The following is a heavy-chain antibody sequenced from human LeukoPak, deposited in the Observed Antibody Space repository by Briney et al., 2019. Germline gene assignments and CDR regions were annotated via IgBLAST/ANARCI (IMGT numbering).Heavy chain of an antibody. D-gene: IGHD6-13*01. Sequence: SETLSLTCAVYGGSFSGYYWSWIRQPPGKGRAWIGEINHSGSTNYNPSLKSRATISVDTSKNQFSLKLSSVTAADTAVYYCARGRGIAAAGKPTGYFQHWGQGTLVTVSS. CDR2: INHSGST. V-gene: IGHV4-34*01. J-gene: IGHJ1*01. CDR3: ARGRGIAAAGKPTGYFQH. CDR1: GGSFSGYY.